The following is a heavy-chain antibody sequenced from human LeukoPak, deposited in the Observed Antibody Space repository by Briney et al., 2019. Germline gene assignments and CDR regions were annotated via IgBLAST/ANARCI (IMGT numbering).Heavy chain of an antibody. V-gene: IGHV4-39*07. CDR3: ARSDGYGLVGI. CDR1: GGSISSSSYY. Sequence: KTSETLSLTCTVSGGSISSSSYYWGWIRQPPGKGLEWIGSIYSSGSTYYNPSLKSRVIILIDTAKNHVSLNLSSVTAADTAVYYCARSDGYGLVGIWGQGTMVTVSS. CDR2: IYSSGST. D-gene: IGHD3-10*01. J-gene: IGHJ3*02.